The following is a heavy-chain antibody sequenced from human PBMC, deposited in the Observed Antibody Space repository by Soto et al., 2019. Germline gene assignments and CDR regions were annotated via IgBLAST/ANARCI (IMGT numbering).Heavy chain of an antibody. CDR2: IYYSGST. CDR3: AREGCDFWSVYCDAFDI. CDR1: GGSISSGDYY. D-gene: IGHD3-3*01. J-gene: IGHJ3*02. Sequence: PSETLSLTCTVSGGSISSGDYYWSWIRQPPGKGLEWIGYIYYSGSTYYNPSLKSRVTISADTSKNQFSLKLSSVTAADTAVYYVAREGCDFWSVYCDAFDIWGQGTMVTVSS. V-gene: IGHV4-30-4*01.